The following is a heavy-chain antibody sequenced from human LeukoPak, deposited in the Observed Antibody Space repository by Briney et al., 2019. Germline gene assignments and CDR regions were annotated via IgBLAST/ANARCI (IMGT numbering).Heavy chain of an antibody. CDR2: ISSSSYT. CDR1: GFTFSDYY. J-gene: IGHJ6*02. Sequence: NPGGSLRLSCAASGFTFSDYYMSWIRQAPGKGLEWVSYISSSSYTNYADSVKGRFTISRDNAKKSLYLQMNSLRAEDTAVYYCARALGPGSVDPRMDVWGPGATVIVSS. CDR3: ARALGPGSVDPRMDV. D-gene: IGHD5-12*01. V-gene: IGHV3-11*06.